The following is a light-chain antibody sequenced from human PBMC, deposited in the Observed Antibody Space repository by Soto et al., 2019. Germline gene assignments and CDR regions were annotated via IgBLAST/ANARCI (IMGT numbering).Light chain of an antibody. CDR2: SND. V-gene: IGLV1-44*01. CDR3: AVWDDSLNGPV. Sequence: QSVLTQPPSVSGTPGQRVTISCSGSSSNIGSNTVNWYQQLPGMAPKLLIYSNDQRPSGVPDRFSDSKSGTSASLAISGLQSEDEADYYCAVWDDSLNGPVFGGGTKLTVL. CDR1: SSNIGSNT. J-gene: IGLJ3*02.